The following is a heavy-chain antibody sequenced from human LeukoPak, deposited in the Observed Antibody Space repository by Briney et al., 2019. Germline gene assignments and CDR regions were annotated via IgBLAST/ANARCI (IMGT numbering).Heavy chain of an antibody. J-gene: IGHJ4*02. Sequence: GGSLRLSCAASGFTFSSYAMSWVRQAPGKGLEWVSAISGSGGSTYYADSVKGRFTISRDNSKNTLYLQMNSLRAEDTAVYYCAQADIVATDSDYWGQGTLVTVSS. CDR2: ISGSGGST. V-gene: IGHV3-23*01. CDR3: AQADIVATDSDY. CDR1: GFTFSSYA. D-gene: IGHD5-12*01.